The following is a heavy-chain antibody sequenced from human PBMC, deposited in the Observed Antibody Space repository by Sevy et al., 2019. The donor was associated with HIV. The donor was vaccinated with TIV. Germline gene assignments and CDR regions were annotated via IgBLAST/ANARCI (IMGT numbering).Heavy chain of an antibody. J-gene: IGHJ4*02. D-gene: IGHD3-16*02. V-gene: IGHV3-23*01. Sequence: GGSLRLSCAASGFTFSSYAMSWVRQAPGKGLEWVSVITYAGSSKYYADSVKGRFTISRDNSKNTLYLQMNSLRAEDTAVYYCARGVGALSLYPYDFDYWGQGTLVTVSS. CDR1: GFTFSSYA. CDR3: ARGVGALSLYPYDFDY. CDR2: ITYAGSSK.